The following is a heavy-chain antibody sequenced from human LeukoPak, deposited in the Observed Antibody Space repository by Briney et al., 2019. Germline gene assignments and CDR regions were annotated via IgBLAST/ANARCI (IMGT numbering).Heavy chain of an antibody. CDR2: INPNSGGT. CDR1: GYTFAGYY. V-gene: IGHV1-2*02. Sequence: ASVKVSCKASGYTFAGYYMHWVRQAPGQGLEWMGWINPNSGGTNYAQKFKGRVTMTRDTSISTAYMELSRLRSDDTAVYYCARVPDYGDYVDYWGQGTLVTVSS. CDR3: ARVPDYGDYVDY. D-gene: IGHD4-17*01. J-gene: IGHJ4*02.